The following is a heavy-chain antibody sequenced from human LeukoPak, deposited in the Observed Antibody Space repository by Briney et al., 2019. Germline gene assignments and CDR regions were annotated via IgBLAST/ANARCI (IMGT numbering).Heavy chain of an antibody. Sequence: SVKVSCKASGSTFTSYDINWVRQATAPGLEWMGWMNTNSGNTGYAQKFQGRVTMTRNTSISTAYMELSSLRSEDAAVYYCARTSGSYGYYDRGFDYGGQGTLVTVSS. J-gene: IGHJ4*02. V-gene: IGHV1-8*01. CDR2: MNTNSGNT. CDR1: GSTFTSYD. D-gene: IGHD5-18*01. CDR3: ARTSGSYGYYDRGFDY.